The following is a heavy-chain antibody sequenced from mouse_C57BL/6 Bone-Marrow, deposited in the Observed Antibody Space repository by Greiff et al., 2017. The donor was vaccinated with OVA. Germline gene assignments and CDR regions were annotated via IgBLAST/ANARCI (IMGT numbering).Heavy chain of an antibody. D-gene: IGHD1-1*02. V-gene: IGHV14-4*01. Sequence: EVKLMESGAELVRPGASVKLSCTASGFNIKDDYMHWVKQRPEQGLEWIGWIDPENGDTEYASKFQGKATITADTSSNTAYLQLSSLTSEDTAVYYCTTLYGYYFDYWGQGTTLTVSS. CDR2: IDPENGDT. CDR3: TTLYGYYFDY. J-gene: IGHJ2*01. CDR1: GFNIKDDY.